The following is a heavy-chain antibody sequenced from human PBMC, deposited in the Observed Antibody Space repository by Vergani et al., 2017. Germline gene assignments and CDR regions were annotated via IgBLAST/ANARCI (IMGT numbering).Heavy chain of an antibody. V-gene: IGHV4-38-2*01. D-gene: IGHD3-22*01. CDR2: IYHSGST. CDR1: GYSITRGYY. J-gene: IGHJ4*02. Sequence: QVQLQESGPGLGKPSGTLSLTCAVSGYSITRGYYWGWIRHPPGKGLEWIGSIYHSGSTYYNPSLKSRVTISVDTSKNQFSLKLSSVTAADTAVYYCARLSPDYYDSSGREGDYFDYWGQGTLVTVSS. CDR3: ARLSPDYYDSSGREGDYFDY.